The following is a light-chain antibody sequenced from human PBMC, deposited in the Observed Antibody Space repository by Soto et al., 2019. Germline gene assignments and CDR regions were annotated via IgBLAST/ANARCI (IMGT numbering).Light chain of an antibody. V-gene: IGLV2-14*03. CDR3: NSYTTDINTLSV. CDR1: SSDVGGYNY. Sequence: QSVLTQPVSVSGSPGQSITISCTGTSSDVGGYNYVSWYQHHPGKAPKLMIYDVSNRPSGVSNRFSGSKSGNTASLTISGLQPEDEADYYNNSYTTDINTLSVYGARTNVTV. CDR2: DVS. J-gene: IGLJ1*01.